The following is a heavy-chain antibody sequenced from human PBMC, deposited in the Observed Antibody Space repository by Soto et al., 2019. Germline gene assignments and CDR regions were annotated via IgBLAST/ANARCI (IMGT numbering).Heavy chain of an antibody. J-gene: IGHJ3*02. Sequence: PSETLSLTCAVYGGSVSGYYWSWIRQPPGKGLEWIGEINHSGSTNYNPSLKSRVTISVDTSKNQFSLKLSSVTAADTAVYYCARPRIAAAGHHDAFDIWGQGTMVTVSS. CDR1: GGSVSGYY. D-gene: IGHD6-13*01. CDR3: ARPRIAAAGHHDAFDI. V-gene: IGHV4-34*01. CDR2: INHSGST.